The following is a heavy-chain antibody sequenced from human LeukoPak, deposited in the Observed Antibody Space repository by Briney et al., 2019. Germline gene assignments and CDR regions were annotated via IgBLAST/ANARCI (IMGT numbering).Heavy chain of an antibody. CDR3: ARLPVVAAHYYFDY. V-gene: IGHV3-30*04. D-gene: IGHD2-15*01. CDR1: GFTFSSYA. CDR2: ISYDGSNK. J-gene: IGHJ4*02. Sequence: GGSLRLSCAASGFTFSSYAMHWVRQAPGKGLEWVAVISYDGSNKYYADSVKGRFTISRDNSKNTLYLQMNSPRAEDTAVYYCARLPVVAAHYYFDYWGQGTLVTVSS.